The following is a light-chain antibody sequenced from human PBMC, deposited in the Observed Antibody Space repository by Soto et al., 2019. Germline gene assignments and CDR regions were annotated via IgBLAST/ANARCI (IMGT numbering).Light chain of an antibody. V-gene: IGLV2-23*01. CDR3: CSYGGSWTPV. CDR2: EGG. CDR1: SSDVGSYND. J-gene: IGLJ2*01. Sequence: QSALTQPASMSGSPGQSITISCTGTSSDVGSYNDVSWYQQHPGQAPKLMIYEGGKRPSGVSNRFSVSKSGNTASLTISGLQAEDEADYYCCSYGGSWTPVFGGGTKLTVL.